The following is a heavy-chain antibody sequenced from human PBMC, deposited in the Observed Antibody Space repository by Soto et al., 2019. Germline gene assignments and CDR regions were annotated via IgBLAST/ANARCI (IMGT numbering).Heavy chain of an antibody. CDR3: ARSYTWIQLCLDY. D-gene: IGHD5-18*01. Sequence: SETLSLTCTVSGGSVSSGSYYWSWIRQPPGKGLEWIGYIYYSGSTNYNPSLKSRVTISVDTSKNQFSLKLSSVTAADTAVYYCARSYTWIQLCLDYWGQGTLVTVSS. J-gene: IGHJ4*02. V-gene: IGHV4-61*01. CDR1: GGSVSSGSYY. CDR2: IYYSGST.